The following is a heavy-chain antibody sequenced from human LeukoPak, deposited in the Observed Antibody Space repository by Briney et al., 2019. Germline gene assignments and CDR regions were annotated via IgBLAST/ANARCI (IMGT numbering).Heavy chain of an antibody. D-gene: IGHD5-12*01. CDR1: GFTFNNYG. V-gene: IGHV3-23*01. Sequence: GGSLRLSCAASGFTFNNYGMSWVRQAPGKGLEWVSSISGTGGSTYYADSVKGRFTISRDNAKNSLYLQMNSLRAEDTAVYYCARDGFRGWRGDRYFDYWGQGTLVTVSS. CDR2: ISGTGGST. J-gene: IGHJ4*02. CDR3: ARDGFRGWRGDRYFDY.